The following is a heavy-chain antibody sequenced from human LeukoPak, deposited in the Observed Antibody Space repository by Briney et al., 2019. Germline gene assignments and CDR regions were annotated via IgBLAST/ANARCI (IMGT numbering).Heavy chain of an antibody. J-gene: IGHJ4*02. CDR3: ARVGNYYDSSGYAYFDY. D-gene: IGHD3-22*01. V-gene: IGHV3-66*01. Sequence: SGGSLRLSRAASGFTVSSNYMSWVRQAPGKGLEWVSVIYSGGNTYYADSVKGRFTISRDNSKNTLYLQMNSLRAEDTAVYYCARVGNYYDSSGYAYFDYWGQGTLVTVSS. CDR1: GFTVSSNY. CDR2: IYSGGNT.